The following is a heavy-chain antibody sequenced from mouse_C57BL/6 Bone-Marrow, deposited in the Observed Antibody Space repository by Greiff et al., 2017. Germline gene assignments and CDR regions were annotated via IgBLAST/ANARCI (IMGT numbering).Heavy chain of an antibody. Sequence: VQLQQPGAELVKPGASVKLSCKASGYTFTSYGLHWVKQRPGQGLEWIGMIHPNSGSTNYNEKFKSKATLTVDKASSTAYMQLSSLTSEDSAVYCWARSGGFAYGGQGTLVTVSA. V-gene: IGHV1-64*01. J-gene: IGHJ3*01. CDR3: ARSGGFAY. CDR2: IHPNSGST. CDR1: GYTFTSYG.